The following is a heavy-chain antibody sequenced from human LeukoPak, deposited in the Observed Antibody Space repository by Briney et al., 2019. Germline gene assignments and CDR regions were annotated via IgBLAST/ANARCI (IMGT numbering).Heavy chain of an antibody. V-gene: IGHV3-23*01. CDR2: ISGSGDST. D-gene: IGHD3-3*01. CDR1: GFTFSSYA. J-gene: IGHJ4*02. CDR3: ARSGYYDFWSGRGQSLRFDY. Sequence: PGGSLRLSCAASGFTFSSYAMSWVRQAPGKGLEWVSAISGSGDSTYYGDSVKGRFTISRDNSKNTLYLQMNSLRAEDTAVYYCARSGYYDFWSGRGQSLRFDYWGQGTLVTVSS.